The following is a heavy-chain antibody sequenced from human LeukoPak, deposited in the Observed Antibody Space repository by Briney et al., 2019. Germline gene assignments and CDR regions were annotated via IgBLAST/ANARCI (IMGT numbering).Heavy chain of an antibody. CDR2: ISGSGGST. D-gene: IGHD3-3*02. Sequence: GGSLRLSCAASGFTFSSYAMSWVRQAPGKGLGWVSAISGSGGSTYYADSVKGRFTISRDNSKNTLYLQMNSLRAEDTAVYYCAKGHIWSGILSQSYYYYYGMDVWGQGTTVTVSS. J-gene: IGHJ6*02. CDR3: AKGHIWSGILSQSYYYYYGMDV. V-gene: IGHV3-23*01. CDR1: GFTFSSYA.